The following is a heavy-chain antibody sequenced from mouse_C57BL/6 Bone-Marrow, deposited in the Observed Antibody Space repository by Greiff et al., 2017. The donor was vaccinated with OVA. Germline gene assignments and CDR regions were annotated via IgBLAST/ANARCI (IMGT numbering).Heavy chain of an antibody. D-gene: IGHD1-1*01. CDR2: ISSGGGYT. V-gene: IGHV5-6*01. Sequence: EVQLQESGGDLVKPGGSLKLSCAASGFTFSSYGMSWVRQTPDKRLEWVATISSGGGYTYYPDSVKGRFTISRDNANNTLYLQLSRLESEDTAMYYCARRDGSSYNDWGQGTTLTVSS. CDR3: ARRDGSSYND. CDR1: GFTFSSYG. J-gene: IGHJ2*01.